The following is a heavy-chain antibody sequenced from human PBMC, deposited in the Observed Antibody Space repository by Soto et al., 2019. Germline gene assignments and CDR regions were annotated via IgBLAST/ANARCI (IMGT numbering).Heavy chain of an antibody. CDR1: GFTFSSYW. D-gene: IGHD5-18*01. CDR3: ARHGYNYGGGYFDY. CDR2: IHFDGSNT. Sequence: GGSLRLSCAASGFTFSSYWMHWVRQVPGKGLVWVSRIHFDGSNTHYADSVKGRFTISRDNAKNTLSLQMNSLRAEDAAVYYCARHGYNYGGGYFDYWGQGT. V-gene: IGHV3-74*01. J-gene: IGHJ4*02.